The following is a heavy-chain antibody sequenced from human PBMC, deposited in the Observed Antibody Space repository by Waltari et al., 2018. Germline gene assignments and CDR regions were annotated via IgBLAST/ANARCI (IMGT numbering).Heavy chain of an antibody. D-gene: IGHD4-17*01. CDR1: GFTFSSYT. Sequence: EVQLVESGGGLVKSGGSLRLSCAVSGFTFSSYTMNWVRQAPGKWLEWVSSISVTSSYIYYADSVMGLFTISRDNAKNSLFLQMNSLRAEDTAVYYCARAGYYGDYVFDYWGQGTLVTVSS. J-gene: IGHJ4*02. V-gene: IGHV3-21*01. CDR3: ARAGYYGDYVFDY. CDR2: ISVTSSYI.